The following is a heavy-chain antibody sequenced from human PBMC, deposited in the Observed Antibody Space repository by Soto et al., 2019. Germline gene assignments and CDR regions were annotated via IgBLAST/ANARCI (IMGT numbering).Heavy chain of an antibody. CDR1: GLSFTTTRMG. Sequence: SGPTLVNPTEPLTLTCTFSGLSFTTTRMGVGWTRQPPGNALEWLAIIYWDGESRYNPLLRRRLTLTEDTSKNQVVLTMTNMDPKDTATYYCAHRDSTGTTTYFDSWGQGIPVTFSS. CDR3: AHRDSTGTTTYFDS. CDR2: IYWDGES. V-gene: IGHV2-5*02. D-gene: IGHD1-1*01. J-gene: IGHJ4*02.